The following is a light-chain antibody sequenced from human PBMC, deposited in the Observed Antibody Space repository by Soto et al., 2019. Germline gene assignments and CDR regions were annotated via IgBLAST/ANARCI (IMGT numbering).Light chain of an antibody. Sequence: QSAPTQPACVSGSDAHSITISCTGTSSDVGSYNLVSWYQQHPGKAPKLMIYEVSKRPSGCPNRFSGSKSANTASLTISGFQAEGHSHHCRFSYSRGSPSFVFG. CDR3: FSYSRGSPSFV. CDR2: EVS. V-gene: IGLV2-23*02. J-gene: IGLJ1*01. CDR1: SSDVGSYNL.